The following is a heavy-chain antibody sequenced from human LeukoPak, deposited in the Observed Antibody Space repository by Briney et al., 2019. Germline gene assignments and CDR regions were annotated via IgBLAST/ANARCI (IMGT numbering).Heavy chain of an antibody. J-gene: IGHJ4*02. CDR2: MNEYSTTI. D-gene: IGHD1-14*01. Sequence: PGGSLRLSCAASGFPFNGFWMHWVRQAPGKGLVWVSDMNEYSTTIRYADSVKGRFTISRDNAKSILYLQMNNLRAEDTAVYFCARGGVNPVDHWGQGTLVTVSS. V-gene: IGHV3-74*01. CDR3: ARGGVNPVDH. CDR1: GFPFNGFW.